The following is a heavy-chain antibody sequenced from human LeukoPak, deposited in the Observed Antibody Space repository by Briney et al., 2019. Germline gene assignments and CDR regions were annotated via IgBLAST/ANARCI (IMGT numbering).Heavy chain of an antibody. V-gene: IGHV1-69*04. CDR2: IIPILGIA. CDR1: GYTFTSYA. CDR3: ARVGKSGYYEYNYYYGMDV. Sequence: SVKVSCKASGYTFTSYAISWVRQAPGQGLEWMGRIIPILGIANYAQKFQGRVTITADKSTSTACMELSSLRSEDTAVYYCARVGKSGYYEYNYYYGMDVWGQGTTVTVSS. D-gene: IGHD3-3*01. J-gene: IGHJ6*02.